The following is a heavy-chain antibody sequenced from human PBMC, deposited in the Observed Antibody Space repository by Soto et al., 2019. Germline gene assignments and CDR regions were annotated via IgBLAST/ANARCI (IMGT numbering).Heavy chain of an antibody. J-gene: IGHJ4*02. CDR1: GFTFSNYA. Sequence: EVQLLESGGGLVQPGGSLRLSCAASGFTFSNYAMNWVRQAPGKGLEWVASIRGSAGTPYYADSVRGRFTISRDNSKNTLSLQMNSLRVEDTAVYSCAKDRAYFDYWGQGALVTVSS. V-gene: IGHV3-23*01. CDR3: AKDRAYFDY. CDR2: IRGSAGTP.